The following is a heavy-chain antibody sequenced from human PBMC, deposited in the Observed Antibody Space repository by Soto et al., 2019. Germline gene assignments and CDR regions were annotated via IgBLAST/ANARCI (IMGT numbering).Heavy chain of an antibody. CDR2: ISYDGSNK. V-gene: IGHV3-30*18. CDR1: GFTFSSYG. D-gene: IGHD2-15*01. Sequence: TGGSLRLSCAASGFTFSSYGMYWVRQAPGKGLEWVAVISYDGSNKYYADSVKGRFTISRDNSKNTLFLQMNSLRAEDTAVYYCAQGKSSALPYYFYGMDVWGQGTTVTVSS. J-gene: IGHJ6*02. CDR3: AQGKSSALPYYFYGMDV.